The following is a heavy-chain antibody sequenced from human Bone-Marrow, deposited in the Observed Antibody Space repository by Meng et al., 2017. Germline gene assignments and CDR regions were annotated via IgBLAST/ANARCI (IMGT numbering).Heavy chain of an antibody. CDR2: IWYDGSNK. CDR1: GFTFSSYG. J-gene: IGHJ4*02. D-gene: IGHD3-22*01. Sequence: GESLKISCAASGFTFSSYGMHWVRQAPGKGLEWVSVIWYDGSNKYYADSVKGRFTISRDNSKNTLYLQMNSLRAEDAAVYYCARDFYDSKGYYRVFDYWGQGTLVTVSS. CDR3: ARDFYDSKGYYRVFDY. V-gene: IGHV3-33*01.